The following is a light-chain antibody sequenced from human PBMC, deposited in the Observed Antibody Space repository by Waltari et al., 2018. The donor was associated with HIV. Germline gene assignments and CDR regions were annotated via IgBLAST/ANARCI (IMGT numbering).Light chain of an antibody. V-gene: IGKV1-39*01. CDR2: AAS. CDR3: QQSYSTPPLT. Sequence: DIQMTQSPSSLSASVGDRVTITCRASQSIGRYSNWYQQKPRKAPKLLIYAASSLQSAVPSRFSGSGSGTDFTLTISSLQPEDFATYYCQQSYSTPPLTFGGGPKVELK. J-gene: IGKJ4*01. CDR1: QSIGRY.